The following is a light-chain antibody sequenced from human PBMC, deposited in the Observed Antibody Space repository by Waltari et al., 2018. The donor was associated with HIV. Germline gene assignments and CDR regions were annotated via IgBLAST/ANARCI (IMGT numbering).Light chain of an antibody. V-gene: IGLV2-23*02. Sequence: QSALTQPASVSGSPGQSITISCTGTSSDVGSYYLVSWYQQHPGKAPKLMIYEVSKRPSVVSIRFSGSRSGNTASLTISGLQAEDEADYYCCSYAGSSTFVVFGGGTKLTVL. CDR2: EVS. CDR1: SSDVGSYYL. CDR3: CSYAGSSTFVV. J-gene: IGLJ2*01.